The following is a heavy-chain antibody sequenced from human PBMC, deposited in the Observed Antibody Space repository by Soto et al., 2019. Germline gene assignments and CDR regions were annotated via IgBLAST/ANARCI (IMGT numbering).Heavy chain of an antibody. CDR1: GGSISSGVNY. V-gene: IGHV4-31*03. CDR3: ASDFRSGVPSLFDS. J-gene: IGHJ4*02. Sequence: SETLSLTCTVSGGSISSGVNYWSWIRQHSGKGLEWIGYIYHSGNTYYNPSLKSRISMSVDTSKNQFSLKLSSVTSADTAVYYCASDFRSGVPSLFDSWGQGTLLTVSS. CDR2: IYHSGNT. D-gene: IGHD3-10*01.